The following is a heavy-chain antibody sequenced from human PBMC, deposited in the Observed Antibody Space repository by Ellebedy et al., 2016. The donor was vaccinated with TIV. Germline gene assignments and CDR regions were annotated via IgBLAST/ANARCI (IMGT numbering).Heavy chain of an antibody. CDR1: GFTFSNYA. Sequence: GESLKISCAGSGFTFSNYAMTWVRQAPGKGLECVLTITGRSSSLHYAASVKGRFTISRVNSKNTLYLQMDRLRADETALYYCAKVNTVDPKNRDSDRLDPWGQGTLVTVSP. V-gene: IGHV3-23*01. CDR3: AKVNTVDPKNRDSDRLDP. D-gene: IGHD5-12*01. CDR2: ITGRSSSL. J-gene: IGHJ5*02.